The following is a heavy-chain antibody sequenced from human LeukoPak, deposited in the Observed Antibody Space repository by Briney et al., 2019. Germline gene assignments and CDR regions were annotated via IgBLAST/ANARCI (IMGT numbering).Heavy chain of an antibody. J-gene: IGHJ5*02. Sequence: GESLKISCKGSGYSFTSYWIGWLRQMPGKGLEWMGIIYPGDSDTRYSPSFQGQVTISADKSISTAYLQWSSLKASDTAMYYCAKTSNYYGSGSSPFDPWGQGTLVTVSS. D-gene: IGHD3-10*01. CDR1: GYSFTSYW. CDR2: IYPGDSDT. CDR3: AKTSNYYGSGSSPFDP. V-gene: IGHV5-51*01.